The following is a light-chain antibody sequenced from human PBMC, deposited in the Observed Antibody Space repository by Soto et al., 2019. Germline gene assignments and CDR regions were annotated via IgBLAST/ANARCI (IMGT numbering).Light chain of an antibody. CDR2: KVS. Sequence: DIQMTQSPSTLSASVGDSVTITCRASQSISSWLAWYQQKPGKAPKILIYKVSNLESGVPSRFSGSGSGTEFTLTISSMQSDDFATYYCQQYNSYPVTFGQWTKLEIK. CDR3: QQYNSYPVT. CDR1: QSISSW. J-gene: IGKJ2*01. V-gene: IGKV1-5*03.